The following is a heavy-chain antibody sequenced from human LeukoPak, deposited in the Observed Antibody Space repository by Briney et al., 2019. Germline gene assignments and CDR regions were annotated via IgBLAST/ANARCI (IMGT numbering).Heavy chain of an antibody. CDR2: INPTAGST. CDR3: ARDWSGSYKSNWFDP. J-gene: IGHJ5*02. CDR1: GYTFTSYY. Sequence: ASVKVSCKASGYTFTSYYMHWVRQAPGQGLEWMGIINPTAGSTYYAQKFQGRVTMTRDMSTSTVYMELSSLRSEDTAVYYCARDWSGSYKSNWFDPWGQGTLVTVSS. V-gene: IGHV1-46*01. D-gene: IGHD1-26*01.